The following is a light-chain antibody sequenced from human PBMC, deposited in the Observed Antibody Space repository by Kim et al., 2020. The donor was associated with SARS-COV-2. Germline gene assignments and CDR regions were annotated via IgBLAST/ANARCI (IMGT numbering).Light chain of an antibody. V-gene: IGLV2-14*03. J-gene: IGLJ3*02. CDR2: DVS. CDR3: SSYTSSSTWV. Sequence: GQSNTISCTGTSSEVGGYNYVSWYQQHPGKAPKLMIYDVSNRPSGVSNRFSGSKSGNTASLTISGLQAEDEADYYCSSYTSSSTWVFGGGTQLTVL. CDR1: SSEVGGYNY.